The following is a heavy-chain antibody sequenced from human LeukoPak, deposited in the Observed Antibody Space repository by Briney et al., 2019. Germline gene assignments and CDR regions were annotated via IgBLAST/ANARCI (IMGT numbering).Heavy chain of an antibody. CDR2: ISSSSSTI. CDR3: ARDVRGGYCSSTSCYTSDAFDI. V-gene: IGHV3-48*01. J-gene: IGHJ3*02. Sequence: GGSLRLSCAASGFPFSSYSMNWVRQAPGKGLEWVSYISSSSSTIYYADSVKGRFTISRDNAKNSLYLQMNSLRAEDTAVYYCARDVRGGYCSSTSCYTSDAFDIWGQGTMVTVSS. D-gene: IGHD2-2*02. CDR1: GFPFSSYS.